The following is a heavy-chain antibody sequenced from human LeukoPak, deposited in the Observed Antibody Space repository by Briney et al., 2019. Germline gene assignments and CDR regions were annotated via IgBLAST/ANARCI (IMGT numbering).Heavy chain of an antibody. CDR2: VYYTGTT. CDR3: ARSDRIAAFFDY. CDR1: GGSISSYY. J-gene: IGHJ4*02. Sequence: PSETLSLTCTVSGGSISSYYWSWIRQPPGKGLEWIGYVYYTGTTNCNPSLKSRVTMSVDTSKNQFSLKLSSVTAADTAVYYCARSDRIAAFFDYWGQGTLVTVSS. V-gene: IGHV4-59*12. D-gene: IGHD6-6*01.